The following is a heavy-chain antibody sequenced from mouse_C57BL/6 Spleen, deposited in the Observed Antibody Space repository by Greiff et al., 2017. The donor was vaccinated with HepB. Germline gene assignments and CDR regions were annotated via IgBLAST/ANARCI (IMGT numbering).Heavy chain of an antibody. Sequence: VQLQQSGAELVKPGASVKISCKASGYAFSSYWMNWVKQRPGKGLEWIGQIYPGDGDTNDNGKFKGKATLTADKSSSTAYMQLSSLTSEDSAVYFCARRVLTGYWYFDVWGTGTTVTVSS. CDR1: GYAFSSYW. J-gene: IGHJ1*03. CDR3: ARRVLTGYWYFDV. V-gene: IGHV1-80*01. CDR2: IYPGDGDT. D-gene: IGHD2-13*01.